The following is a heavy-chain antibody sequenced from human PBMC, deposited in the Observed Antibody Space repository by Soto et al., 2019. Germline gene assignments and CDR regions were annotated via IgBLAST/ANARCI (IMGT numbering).Heavy chain of an antibody. CDR1: GFTFTTYA. CDR2: ISSQTGDTT. J-gene: IGHJ4*02. Sequence: GGSLRLSCAASGFTFTTYAMTWVRQAPGKGLEWVSGISSQTGDTTYYADSVKGRFTISRGNYKNTLFLQMNSLRVEDTAIYYCAIDLSPWAVPGGAGYWGQGTLVTVSS. V-gene: IGHV3-23*01. CDR3: AIDLSPWAVPGGAGY. D-gene: IGHD3-16*01.